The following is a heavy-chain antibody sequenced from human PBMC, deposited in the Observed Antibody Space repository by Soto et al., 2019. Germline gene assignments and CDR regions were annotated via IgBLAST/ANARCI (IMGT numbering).Heavy chain of an antibody. D-gene: IGHD3-22*01. Sequence: ASVKVPCKASGYTFTGYYMHWVRQAPGQGPEWMGWINPNSGGTNYAQKFQGRVTMTRDTSISTAYMELSRLRSDDTAVYYCAADRVVDKRYFQHWGQGTLVTVSS. CDR3: AADRVVDKRYFQH. V-gene: IGHV1-2*02. CDR2: INPNSGGT. J-gene: IGHJ1*01. CDR1: GYTFTGYY.